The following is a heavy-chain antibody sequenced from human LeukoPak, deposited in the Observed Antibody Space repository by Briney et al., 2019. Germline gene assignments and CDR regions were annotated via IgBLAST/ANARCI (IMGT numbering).Heavy chain of an antibody. J-gene: IGHJ4*02. V-gene: IGHV4-39*01. CDR2: IYYSGST. CDR3: ASSYMVRGVTVFDY. Sequence: SETLSLTCTVSGGSISSSAYYWGWIRQPPGKGLEWIGSIYYSGSTYYNPSLKSRVTISVDTSKNLFSLKQSSVTAADTAVYYCASSYMVRGVTVFDYWGQGTLVTVSS. CDR1: GGSISSSAYY. D-gene: IGHD3-10*01.